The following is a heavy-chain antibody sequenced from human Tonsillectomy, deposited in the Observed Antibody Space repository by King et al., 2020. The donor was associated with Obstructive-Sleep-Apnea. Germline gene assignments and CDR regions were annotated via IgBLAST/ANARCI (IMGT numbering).Heavy chain of an antibody. CDR2: ISSSSSYT. V-gene: IGHV3-11*06. D-gene: IGHD6-19*01. Sequence: VQLVESGGGLVKPGGSLRLSCAASGFTFSDYYMSWIRQAPGKGLEWVSYISSSSSYTNYADSVKGRFTISRDNAKNSLSLQMNSLRAEDTAVYYCAGEGGYSSGWYERDYWGQGTLVTVSS. CDR1: GFTFSDYY. CDR3: AGEGGYSSGWYERDY. J-gene: IGHJ4*02.